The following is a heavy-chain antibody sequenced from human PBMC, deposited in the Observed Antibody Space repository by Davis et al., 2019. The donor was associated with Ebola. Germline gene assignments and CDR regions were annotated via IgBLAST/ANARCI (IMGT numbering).Heavy chain of an antibody. V-gene: IGHV3-23*01. CDR2: ISGSGGST. J-gene: IGHJ6*02. CDR1: GFTFSSYA. CDR3: AKAGAARPRYYGMDV. Sequence: GSLRLSCAASGFTFSSYAMSWVRQAPGKGLEWVSAISGSGGSTYYADSVKGRFTISRDNSKNTLYLQMNSLRAEDTAVYYCAKAGAARPRYYGMDVWGQGTTVTVSS. D-gene: IGHD6-6*01.